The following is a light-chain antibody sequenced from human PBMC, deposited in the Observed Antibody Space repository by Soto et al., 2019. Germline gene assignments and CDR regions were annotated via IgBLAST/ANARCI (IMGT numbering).Light chain of an antibody. Sequence: QSALTQPASVSGSPGQSITISCTGTSSDVGGYNYVSRYQQHPGKAPKLMIYEVSNRPSGVSNRFSGSKSGNTASLTISGLQAEDDADYYCSSYTSSSIDYVFGTGTKLTVL. J-gene: IGLJ1*01. V-gene: IGLV2-14*01. CDR2: EVS. CDR1: SSDVGGYNY. CDR3: SSYTSSSIDYV.